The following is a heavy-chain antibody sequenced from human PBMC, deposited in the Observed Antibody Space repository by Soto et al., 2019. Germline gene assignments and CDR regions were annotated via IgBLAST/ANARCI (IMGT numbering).Heavy chain of an antibody. J-gene: IGHJ4*02. CDR3: ARHFSVDYFDY. V-gene: IGHV4-39*01. Sequence: QLQLRESGPGLVKPSETLSLTCTVSGDSITSNSYFWAWIRQPPGKGLEWIGSIYYSGTTYYNPSLKSRVTISVDRSKNQFSLKLSSVTAADTAFYYCARHFSVDYFDYWGQGALVTVSS. CDR1: GDSITSNSYF. CDR2: IYYSGTT.